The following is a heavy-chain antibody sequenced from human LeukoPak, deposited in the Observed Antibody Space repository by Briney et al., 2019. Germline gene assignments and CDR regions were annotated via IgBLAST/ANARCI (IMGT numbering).Heavy chain of an antibody. CDR2: ISSSGTTM. J-gene: IGHJ5*02. Sequence: PGGSLRLSCAASGFTFSDYYMSWIRQAPGKGLEWVSYISSSGTTMYYADSVKGRFTISRDNAKNSLYLQMNSLRAEDTAVYYCARGGSSWYGRENYWFDPWGQGTLVTVSS. CDR1: GFTFSDYY. CDR3: ARGGSSWYGRENYWFDP. V-gene: IGHV3-11*01. D-gene: IGHD6-13*01.